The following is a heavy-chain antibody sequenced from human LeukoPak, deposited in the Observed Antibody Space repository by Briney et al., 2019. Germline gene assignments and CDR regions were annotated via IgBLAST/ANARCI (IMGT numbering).Heavy chain of an antibody. Sequence: GESLKISCKGSGYSFTSYWIGWVRQLPGKGLEWMGIIYPGDSDTRYSPSFQGQVTISADKSISTAYLQWSSLKASDTAMYYCARHVVATSYGMDVWGQGTMVTVSS. J-gene: IGHJ6*02. CDR1: GYSFTSYW. V-gene: IGHV5-51*01. D-gene: IGHD5-12*01. CDR2: IYPGDSDT. CDR3: ARHVVATSYGMDV.